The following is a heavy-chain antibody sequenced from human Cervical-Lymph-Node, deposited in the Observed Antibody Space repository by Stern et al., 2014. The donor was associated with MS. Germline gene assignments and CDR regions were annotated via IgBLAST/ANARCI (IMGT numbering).Heavy chain of an antibody. CDR1: GFTFSSYG. CDR3: ARAQEYYDILTGYRPYYYYGMDV. V-gene: IGHV3-33*01. Sequence: VQLVQSGGGVVQPGRSLRLSCAASGFTFSSYGMHWVRQAPGKGLEWVAVIWYDGRNKYYADSVKGRFTISRDNSKNTLYLQMNSLRAEDTAVYYCARAQEYYDILTGYRPYYYYGMDVWGQGTTVTVSS. J-gene: IGHJ6*02. D-gene: IGHD3-9*01. CDR2: IWYDGRNK.